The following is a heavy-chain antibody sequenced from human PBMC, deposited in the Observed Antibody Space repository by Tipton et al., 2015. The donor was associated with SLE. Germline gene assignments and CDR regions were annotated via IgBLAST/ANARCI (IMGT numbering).Heavy chain of an antibody. CDR3: APSIAARNDAFDI. CDR1: GGSISSHY. J-gene: IGHJ3*02. CDR2: IYHSGGT. V-gene: IGHV4-59*08. D-gene: IGHD6-6*01. Sequence: TLSLTCTVSGGSISSHYWSWIRQPPGKGLEWIGSIYHSGGTYYNPSLKSRVTISVDTSKNQFSLKLSSVTAADTAVYYCAPSIAARNDAFDIWGQGTMVTVSS.